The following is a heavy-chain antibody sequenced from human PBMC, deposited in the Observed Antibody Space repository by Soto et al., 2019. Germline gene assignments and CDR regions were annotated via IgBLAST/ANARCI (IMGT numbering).Heavy chain of an antibody. CDR3: ARDEDSGYYYYDY. V-gene: IGHV4-59*01. Sequence: SETLSLTCTVSGGSISSYYWSWIRQPPGKGLEWIGYIYYSGSTNYNPSLKSRVTISVDTSKNQFSLKLRSVTAADTAVYYCARDEDSGYYYYDYWGQGTPVTVSS. CDR1: GGSISSYY. D-gene: IGHD3-22*01. J-gene: IGHJ4*02. CDR2: IYYSGST.